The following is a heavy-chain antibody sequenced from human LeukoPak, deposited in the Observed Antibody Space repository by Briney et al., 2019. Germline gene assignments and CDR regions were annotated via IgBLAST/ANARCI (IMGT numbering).Heavy chain of an antibody. J-gene: IGHJ5*02. CDR2: ISNFGDII. V-gene: IGHV3-48*03. CDR3: ARDLIGSITMVRGPQNWFDP. D-gene: IGHD3-10*01. CDR1: GFTFSNYE. Sequence: PGGSLRLSCAASGFTFSNYEMNWVRQAPGKGLEWISHISNFGDIIHYADSVEGRFTISRDNAKNSLYLQMNSLRAEDTAVYYCARDLIGSITMVRGPQNWFDPWGQGTLVTVSS.